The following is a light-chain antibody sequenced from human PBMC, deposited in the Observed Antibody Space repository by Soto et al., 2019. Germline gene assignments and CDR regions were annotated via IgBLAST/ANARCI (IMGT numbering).Light chain of an antibody. Sequence: EIVLTQSPGTLSLSPGERATLSCRASQSVSGSYLAWYQQRPGQAPRLLIYGASSRATGIPDRFSGSGSGKAFTLTTTGWELEVLACYYGRRYGGSGGTFAEGPRWKSN. V-gene: IGKV3-20*01. CDR1: QSVSGSY. CDR2: GAS. CDR3: RRYGGSGGT. J-gene: IGKJ1*01.